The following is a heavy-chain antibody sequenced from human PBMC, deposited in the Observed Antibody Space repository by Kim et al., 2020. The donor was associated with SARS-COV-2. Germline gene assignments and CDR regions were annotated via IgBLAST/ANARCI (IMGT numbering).Heavy chain of an antibody. Sequence: ASVKVSCKASGYTFTSYGISWVRQAPGQGLEWMGWISAYNGNTNYAQKLQGRVTMTTDTSTSTAYMELRSLRSDDTAVYYCATPRPYGSGSTNLDYWGQGTLVTVSS. V-gene: IGHV1-18*01. D-gene: IGHD3-10*01. CDR1: GYTFTSYG. CDR3: ATPRPYGSGSTNLDY. CDR2: ISAYNGNT. J-gene: IGHJ4*02.